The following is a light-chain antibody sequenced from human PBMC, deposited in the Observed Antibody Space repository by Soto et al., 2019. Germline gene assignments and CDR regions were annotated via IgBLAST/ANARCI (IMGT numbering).Light chain of an antibody. J-gene: IGLJ1*01. V-gene: IGLV2-14*01. CDR3: SSYTSSSSLYV. CDR2: EVS. CDR1: SSDVGSYNF. Sequence: QSVLTQPASVSGSPGQSITISCTGTSSDVGSYNFVSWYQQLPGKAPKLMIYEVSNRPSGVSNRFSGSKSGNTASLTISGLQAEDEADYYCSSYTSSSSLYVFGTGTKV.